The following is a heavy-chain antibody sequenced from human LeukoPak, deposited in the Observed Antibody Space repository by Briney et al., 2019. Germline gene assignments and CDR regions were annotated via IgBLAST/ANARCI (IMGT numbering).Heavy chain of an antibody. D-gene: IGHD3-3*01. CDR2: IHYNGNT. V-gene: IGHV4-59*01. CDR3: AGFPWSGAPNWFDP. Sequence: SETLSLTCTVSGGSISGYYWSWIRQPPGKGLEWIGYIHYNGNTYYSPSLTSRVTISLDTSKNQFSLKLSSVTAADTALYYCAGFPWSGAPNWFDPWGQGTLVTVSS. J-gene: IGHJ5*02. CDR1: GGSISGYY.